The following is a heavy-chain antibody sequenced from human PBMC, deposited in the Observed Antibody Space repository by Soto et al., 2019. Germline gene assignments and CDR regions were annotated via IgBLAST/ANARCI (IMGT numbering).Heavy chain of an antibody. CDR3: AKVNYYDSSGCPLGFDY. CDR1: GYSFTSYW. V-gene: IGHV5-51*01. CDR2: IYPSDSDT. J-gene: IGHJ4*02. D-gene: IGHD3-22*01. Sequence: GESLKISCKGSGYSFTSYWIGWVRQMPGKGLEWMGFIYPSDSDTRYSPSFQGQVTISADKSINTAYLQWSSLKASDTAMYYCAKVNYYDSSGCPLGFDYWGQGTQVTVSS.